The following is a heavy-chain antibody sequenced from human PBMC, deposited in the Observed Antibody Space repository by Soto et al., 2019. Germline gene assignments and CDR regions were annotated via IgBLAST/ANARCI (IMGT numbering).Heavy chain of an antibody. V-gene: IGHV4-61*01. D-gene: IGHD2-2*01. J-gene: IGHJ4*02. Sequence: SETLSLTCTVSGGSVNSDSHNWGWIRQPPGKGLEWIGYIYYTGSTNYNPSLKSRVTISLDTSRNQFSLKLSSVTAADTAVFYCAREYANSPEAFDFWGQGALVTVSS. CDR2: IYYTGST. CDR1: GGSVNSDSHN. CDR3: AREYANSPEAFDF.